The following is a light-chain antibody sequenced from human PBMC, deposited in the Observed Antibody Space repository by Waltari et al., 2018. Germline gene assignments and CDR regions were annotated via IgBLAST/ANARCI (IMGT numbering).Light chain of an antibody. Sequence: QSALTQPASVSGSPGQSITISCTGVSSDVGGYNSVSWYQQYPGKAPKLMVYDVTKRPSGVSNRFSGSKSGNTASLTISGLQAEDEADYYCCSYAGSSTYVFGTGTKVTLL. CDR2: DVT. CDR3: CSYAGSSTYV. CDR1: SSDVGGYNS. J-gene: IGLJ1*01. V-gene: IGLV2-23*02.